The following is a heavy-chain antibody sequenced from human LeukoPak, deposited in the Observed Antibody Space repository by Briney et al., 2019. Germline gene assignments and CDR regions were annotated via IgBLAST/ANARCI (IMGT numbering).Heavy chain of an antibody. D-gene: IGHD2-8*01. CDR3: ANGYCTNGVCYNYGMDV. V-gene: IGHV1-46*01. CDR2: INPSGGST. Sequence: ASVKVSCKASGYTFTSYYMHWVRQAPGQGLEWMGIINPSGGSTSYAQKFQGRVTMTRDTSTSTVYMELSSLRSEDTVVYYCANGYCTNGVCYNYGMDVWGQGTTVTVSS. J-gene: IGHJ6*02. CDR1: GYTFTSYY.